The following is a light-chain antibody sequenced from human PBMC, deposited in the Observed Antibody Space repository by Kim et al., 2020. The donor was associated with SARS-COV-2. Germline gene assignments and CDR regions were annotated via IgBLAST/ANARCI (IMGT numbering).Light chain of an antibody. V-gene: IGKV3-11*01. CDR2: DAS. CDR1: QSVSSY. Sequence: SPGERATLSCRASQSVSSYLAWYQQKPGQAPGLLIYDASNRATGIPARFSGSGSGTDFTLTISSLEPEDFAVYYCQQRSNWPPGTFGGGTKVDIK. CDR3: QQRSNWPPGT. J-gene: IGKJ4*01.